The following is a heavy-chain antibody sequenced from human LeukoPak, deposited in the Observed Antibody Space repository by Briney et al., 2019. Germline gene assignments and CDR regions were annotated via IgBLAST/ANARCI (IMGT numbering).Heavy chain of an antibody. CDR3: AKRSSYDDSGYYSDY. J-gene: IGHJ4*02. CDR2: INGPGGST. V-gene: IGHV3-23*01. D-gene: IGHD3-22*01. Sequence: PGGTLRLSCAASGFTFSSYGMSWVRQAPGKGLEWVSSINGPGGSTYYAPSVKGRFTISRDNSKSTLYLQMNDLRVEDTAVYFCAKRSSYDDSGYYSDYWGQGTLVTVSS. CDR1: GFTFSSYG.